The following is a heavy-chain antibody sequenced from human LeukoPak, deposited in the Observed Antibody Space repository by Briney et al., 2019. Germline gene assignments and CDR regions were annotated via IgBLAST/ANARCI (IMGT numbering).Heavy chain of an antibody. J-gene: IGHJ4*02. Sequence: GGSLRLSCAASGFTFSSYAMSWVRQAPGKGLEWVSAISGSGGSTYYADSVKGRFTISRDNSKNTLYLQMNSLRAEDTALYYCAKPLDPLGYYYDSSGHYFDYWGQGTLVTVSS. V-gene: IGHV3-23*01. CDR2: ISGSGGST. CDR3: AKPLDPLGYYYDSSGHYFDY. CDR1: GFTFSSYA. D-gene: IGHD3-22*01.